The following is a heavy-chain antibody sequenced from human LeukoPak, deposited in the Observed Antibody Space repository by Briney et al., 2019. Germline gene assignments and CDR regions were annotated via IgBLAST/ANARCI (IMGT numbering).Heavy chain of an antibody. Sequence: GGSLRLSRAPSGFTFSSYEMNCVREAPGKGREWVSYISSSGSTIYYADSVKGRFTISRDNAKNSLYLQMNSLRAEDTAVYYCAREGGSGSYHYYYYGMDVWGQGTTVTVSS. V-gene: IGHV3-48*03. D-gene: IGHD1-26*01. J-gene: IGHJ6*02. CDR2: ISSSGSTI. CDR3: AREGGSGSYHYYYYGMDV. CDR1: GFTFSSYE.